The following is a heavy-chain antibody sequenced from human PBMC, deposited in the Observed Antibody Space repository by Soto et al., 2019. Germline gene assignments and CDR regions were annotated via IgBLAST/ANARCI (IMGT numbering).Heavy chain of an antibody. D-gene: IGHD2-21*02. CDR1: GFSLSTTGVG. CDR3: VQSRCGGDCLQSYSSRSYYGLDV. CDR2: LYWDDDK. Sequence: QITLKESGPTLVKPTQTLTLTCTFSGFSLSTTGVGVGWIRQPPGKALEWLALLYWDDDKRYNPSLNSSLTITKETSKNQVALAMTNVDPADTAAYYCVQSRCGGDCLQSYSSRSYYGLDVWGQGTTVTVAS. V-gene: IGHV2-5*02. J-gene: IGHJ6*02.